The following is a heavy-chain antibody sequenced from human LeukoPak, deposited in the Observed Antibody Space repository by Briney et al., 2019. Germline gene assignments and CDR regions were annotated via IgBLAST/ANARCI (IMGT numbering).Heavy chain of an antibody. J-gene: IGHJ6*02. Sequence: TGGSLRLSCAASGFTFSSYGMHWVRQAPGKGLECVAVISYDGSNKYYAASVKGRFTVSRDNSKNTLYLQMNSLRAEDTAVYYCAKDRRPYYYGMDVWGQGTTVTVSS. CDR2: ISYDGSNK. V-gene: IGHV3-30*18. CDR3: AKDRRPYYYGMDV. CDR1: GFTFSSYG.